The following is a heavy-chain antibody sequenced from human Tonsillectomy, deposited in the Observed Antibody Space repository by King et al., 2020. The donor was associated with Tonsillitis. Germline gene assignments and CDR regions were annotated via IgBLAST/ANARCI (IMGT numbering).Heavy chain of an antibody. CDR1: GFTFSSYA. CDR2: IYSGGSST. CDR3: AKEEGYCSCGNCYGHFDY. J-gene: IGHJ4*02. Sequence: VQLVESGGGLVQPGGSLRLSCAASGFTFSSYAMSWVRQAPGKGLEWVSVIYSGGSSTYYADSVKGRFTISRDNSKSTLYLQMNILRAEDTAVYYCAKEEGYCSCGNCYGHFDYWGQGTLVTVSS. D-gene: IGHD2-15*01. V-gene: IGHV3-23*03.